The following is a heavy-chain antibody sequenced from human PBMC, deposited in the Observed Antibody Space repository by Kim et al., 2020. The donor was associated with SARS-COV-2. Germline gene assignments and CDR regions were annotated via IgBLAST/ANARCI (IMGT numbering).Heavy chain of an antibody. V-gene: IGHV1-69*13. CDR1: GGTFSSYA. J-gene: IGHJ5*02. CDR2: IIPIFGTA. Sequence: SVKVSCKASGGTFSSYAISWVRQAPGQGLEWMGGIIPIFGTANYAQKFQGRVTITADESTSTAYMELSSLRSEDTAVYYCARGFNYHRVHSSSLDNWFDPWGQGTLVTVSS. CDR3: ARGFNYHRVHSSSLDNWFDP. D-gene: IGHD6-13*01.